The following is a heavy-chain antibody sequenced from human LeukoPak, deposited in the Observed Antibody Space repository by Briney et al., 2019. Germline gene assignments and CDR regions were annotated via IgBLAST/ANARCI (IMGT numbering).Heavy chain of an antibody. CDR1: GGSINSYY. D-gene: IGHD6-13*01. V-gene: IGHV4-59*01. J-gene: IGHJ4*02. Sequence: SETLSLTCTDSGGSINSYYWSWIRQPPGKGLEWVGYIYYSGSTNYNPSLKSRGTISVDTSTNQFCLRQSTVTAADTAAYYSAGVTGYMTEDYFDYWGQGTLISVCS. CDR3: AGVTGYMTEDYFDY. CDR2: IYYSGST.